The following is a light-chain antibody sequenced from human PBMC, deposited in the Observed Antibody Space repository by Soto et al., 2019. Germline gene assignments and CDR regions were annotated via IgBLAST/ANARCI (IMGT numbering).Light chain of an antibody. CDR1: QSVSSSN. V-gene: IGKV3D-15*01. J-gene: IGKJ5*01. CDR2: GIS. CDR3: QQYNNWPPIT. Sequence: EIVLTQSPGTQSLSPGERATLSCRASQSVSSSNLAWYQQKPGQAPRLLIYGISKRATDILDRFSGSGSGTEFTLTISSLQSEDFAVYYCQQYNNWPPITFGQGTRLEIK.